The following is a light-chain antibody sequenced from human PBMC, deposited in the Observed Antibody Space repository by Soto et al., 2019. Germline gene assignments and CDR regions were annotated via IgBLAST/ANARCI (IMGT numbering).Light chain of an antibody. CDR3: HHYDRSPIFT. J-gene: IGKJ3*01. CDR2: GAS. CDR1: QSVSDNH. Sequence: EIVLTQSPGTLSLSPGERVTLSCRASQSVSDNHLAWYHQKPGQPPRLLIYGASNRATGIPDRFSGRGSGTDFTLTISRLEPEDFATYYCHHYDRSPIFTFGPGTKVDI. V-gene: IGKV3-20*01.